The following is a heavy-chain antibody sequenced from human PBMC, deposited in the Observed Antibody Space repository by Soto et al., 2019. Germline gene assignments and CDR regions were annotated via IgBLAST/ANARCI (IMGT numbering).Heavy chain of an antibody. Sequence: QVQLQESGPGLVKPSQTLSLTCTVSGGSISSGDYYWSWIRQPPRKGLEWIGYIYYSGSTYYNPSLDSRVTISVDTSKNQISLKLSSVTAADTAVYYCARPAHMTTVTPFDYWGQGTLVTVSS. CDR1: GGSISSGDYY. D-gene: IGHD4-17*01. J-gene: IGHJ4*02. V-gene: IGHV4-30-4*01. CDR3: ARPAHMTTVTPFDY. CDR2: IYYSGST.